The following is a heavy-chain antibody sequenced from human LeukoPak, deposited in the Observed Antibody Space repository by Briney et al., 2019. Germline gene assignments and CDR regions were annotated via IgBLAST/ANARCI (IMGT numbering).Heavy chain of an antibody. CDR3: ADPFADAFDL. CDR2: ISWNSGSI. CDR1: GFTFDDYA. Sequence: GGSLRLSCAASGFTFDDYAMHWVRQAPGKGLEWVSGISWNSGSIGYADSVKGRFTISRDNAKNSLYLQMNSLRAEDTAVYYCADPFADAFDLWGQGTMVTVSS. V-gene: IGHV3-9*01. J-gene: IGHJ3*01. D-gene: IGHD3-3*01.